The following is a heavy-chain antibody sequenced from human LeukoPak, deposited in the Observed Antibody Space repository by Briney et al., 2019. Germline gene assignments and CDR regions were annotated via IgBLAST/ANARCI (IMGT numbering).Heavy chain of an antibody. CDR2: ISSSSSYT. CDR3: ARVLPAVAGRGAFDI. Sequence: GGSLRLSCAASGFTFSDYYMSWIRQAPGKGLEWVSYISSSSSYTNYADFVKGRFTIPRDNAKNSLYLQMNSLRAEDTAVYYCARVLPAVAGRGAFDIWGQGTMVTVSS. J-gene: IGHJ3*02. V-gene: IGHV3-11*06. CDR1: GFTFSDYY. D-gene: IGHD6-19*01.